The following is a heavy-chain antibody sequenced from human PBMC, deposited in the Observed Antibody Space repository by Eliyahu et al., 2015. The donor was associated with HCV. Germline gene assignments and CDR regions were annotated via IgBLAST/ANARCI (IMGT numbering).Heavy chain of an antibody. CDR3: AREMTGTTGLGDY. Sequence: QVQLVQSGAEVKKTGASVKVSCKASGYXFTGYGITWVRQAPGQGLEWMGWISASNGNTNYAQKVQGRVTMTTDTTTSTVYMELRSLRFDDTAVYYCAREMTGTTGLGDYWGQGTLVTVSS. D-gene: IGHD1-1*01. V-gene: IGHV1-18*04. CDR1: GYXFTGYG. CDR2: ISASNGNT. J-gene: IGHJ4*02.